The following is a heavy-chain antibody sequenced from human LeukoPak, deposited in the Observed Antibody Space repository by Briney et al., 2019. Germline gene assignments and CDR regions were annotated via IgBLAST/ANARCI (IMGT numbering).Heavy chain of an antibody. CDR2: INHSGST. D-gene: IGHD4-17*01. V-gene: IGHV4-34*01. CDR3: ARGNDYGDVFDY. CDR1: GGSFSGYY. J-gene: IGHJ4*02. Sequence: PSETLSHTCAVYGGSFSGYYWSWIRQPPGKGLEWIGEINHSGSTNYNPSLKSRVTISVDTSKNQFSLKLSSVTAADTAVYYCARGNDYGDVFDYWGQGTLVAVSS.